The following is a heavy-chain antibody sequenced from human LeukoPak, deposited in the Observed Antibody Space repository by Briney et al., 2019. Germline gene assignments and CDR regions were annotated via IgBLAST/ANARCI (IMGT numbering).Heavy chain of an antibody. D-gene: IGHD3-9*01. V-gene: IGHV1-2*04. CDR1: GYTFTSYG. CDR2: INPNSGGT. J-gene: IGHJ4*02. Sequence: GASVKVSCKASGYTFTSYGISWVRQAPGQGLEWMGWINPNSGGTNYAQKFQGWVTMTRDTSISTAYMELSRLRSDDTAVYYCARMVGTRGDILTGYYTGYFDYWGQGTLVTVSS. CDR3: ARMVGTRGDILTGYYTGYFDY.